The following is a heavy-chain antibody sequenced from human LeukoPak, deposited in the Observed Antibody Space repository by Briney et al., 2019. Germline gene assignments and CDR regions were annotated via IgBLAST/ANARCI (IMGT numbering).Heavy chain of an antibody. Sequence: GGSLRLSSAASGFTFSSYWMSWVRQAPGKGLEWVANIKQDGSEKYYVDSVKGRFTISRDNAKNSLYLQMNSLRAEDTAVYYCARTLYDFWSGYLFDYWGQGTLVTVSS. D-gene: IGHD3-3*01. CDR1: GFTFSSYW. J-gene: IGHJ4*02. V-gene: IGHV3-7*01. CDR2: IKQDGSEK. CDR3: ARTLYDFWSGYLFDY.